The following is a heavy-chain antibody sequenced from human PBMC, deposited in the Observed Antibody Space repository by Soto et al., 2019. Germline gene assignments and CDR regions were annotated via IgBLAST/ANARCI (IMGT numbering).Heavy chain of an antibody. CDR1: GGSISSSNW. V-gene: IGHV4-4*02. Sequence: SETLSLTCAVSGGSISSSNWWSWVRQPPGKGLEWIGEIYHSGSTNYNPSLKSRVTISIDKSKNQLSLQLNSVTPEDTAVYYCARGSSSIAAPRRFDPWGQGTLVTVSS. J-gene: IGHJ5*02. CDR2: IYHSGST. CDR3: ARGSSSIAAPRRFDP. D-gene: IGHD6-6*01.